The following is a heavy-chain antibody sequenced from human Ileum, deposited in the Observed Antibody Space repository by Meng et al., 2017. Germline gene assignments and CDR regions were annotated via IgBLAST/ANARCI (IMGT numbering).Heavy chain of an antibody. Sequence: QVQLQWAGPRLVKPSGTLSLTCPVSSGSLSSGIYYWGWRRPPPRERLEWIGYIYCSGGTDYNPSLKSRVTISVATSKKQFSLRLSSVTAADTAVYYCARFDFWSGSYCLDYSGQGALVTVSS. CDR2: IYCSGGT. J-gene: IGHJ4*02. D-gene: IGHD3-3*01. V-gene: IGHV4-61*01. CDR3: ARFDFWSGSYCLDY. CDR1: SGSLSSGIYY.